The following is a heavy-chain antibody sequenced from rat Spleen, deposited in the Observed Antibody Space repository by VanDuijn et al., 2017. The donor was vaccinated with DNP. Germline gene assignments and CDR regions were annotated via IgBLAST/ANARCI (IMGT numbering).Heavy chain of an antibody. D-gene: IGHD1-12*01. J-gene: IGHJ4*01. V-gene: IGHV2-34*01. CDR1: GFSLTSHS. CDR2: IWYDGDT. Sequence: QVQLKESGPGLVQPSETLSLTCTVSGFSLTSHSVSWVRQTSGKGPEWMGRIWYDGDTAYNSALKSRLSISRDTSKNQVFLKMTSLQTGDTGTYYCARCGYEGHYYVMDAWGQGTSVTVSS. CDR3: ARCGYEGHYYVMDA.